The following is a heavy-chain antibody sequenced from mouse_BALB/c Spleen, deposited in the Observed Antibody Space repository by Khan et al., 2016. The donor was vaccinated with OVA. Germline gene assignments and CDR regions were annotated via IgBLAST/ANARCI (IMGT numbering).Heavy chain of an antibody. Sequence: EVQLQESGPGLVKPSQSLSLTCTVTGYSITSDFAWNWIRQFPGNKLEWMGYISSTGSNSYSPSLKSRISITRDTSKKQFFLHLNSVTTEDTATYYCARSLYYSDSYAMDYWGQGTSVTVSS. CDR1: GYSITSDFA. J-gene: IGHJ4*01. CDR3: ARSLYYSDSYAMDY. D-gene: IGHD2-13*01. V-gene: IGHV3-2*02. CDR2: ISSTGSN.